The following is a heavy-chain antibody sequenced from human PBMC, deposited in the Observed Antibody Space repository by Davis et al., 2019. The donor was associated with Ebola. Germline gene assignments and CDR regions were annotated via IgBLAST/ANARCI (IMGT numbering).Heavy chain of an antibody. Sequence: SQTLSLTCAVYVGSFSGYYWSWIRQLPGKGLEWIGEINHSGSTNYNPSLKSRVTISVDTSKNQFSLKLSSVTAADTAVYYCARREIDGDYVQDSWGQGTLVTVSS. CDR2: INHSGST. CDR3: ARREIDGDYVQDS. D-gene: IGHD4-17*01. CDR1: VGSFSGYY. V-gene: IGHV4-34*01. J-gene: IGHJ4*02.